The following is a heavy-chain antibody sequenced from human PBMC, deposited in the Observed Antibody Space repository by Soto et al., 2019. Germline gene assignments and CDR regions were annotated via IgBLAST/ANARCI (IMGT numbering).Heavy chain of an antibody. CDR2: ISSSGSTA. J-gene: IGHJ4*02. D-gene: IGHD3-10*01. CDR3: TSAAWFPYLSFY. CDR1: GFTFSRFE. V-gene: IGHV3-48*03. Sequence: GGSLRLSCAASGFTFSRFELHWVRQAPGKGLEWISYISSSGSTAYYASSVEGRFTISRDNANNSVYLQMDSLRAGDTALYYCTSAAWFPYLSFYWGQGALVTVSS.